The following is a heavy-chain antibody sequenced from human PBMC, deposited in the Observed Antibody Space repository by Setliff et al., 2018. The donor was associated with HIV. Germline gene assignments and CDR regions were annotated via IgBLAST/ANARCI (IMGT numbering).Heavy chain of an antibody. J-gene: IGHJ4*02. Sequence: SETLSLTCTVSGGSISSSFHYWGWIRQPPGKGLEWIASLYYSGNTYYNPSLKSRVTILVDTSKNQFSLKVTSVTAADTAVYYCAGRDGYNRYYFDFWGQGALVTVSS. D-gene: IGHD5-12*01. V-gene: IGHV4-39*07. CDR3: AGRDGYNRYYFDF. CDR1: GGSISSSFHY. CDR2: LYYSGNT.